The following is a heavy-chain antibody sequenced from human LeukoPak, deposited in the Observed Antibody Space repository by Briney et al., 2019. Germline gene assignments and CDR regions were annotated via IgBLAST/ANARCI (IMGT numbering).Heavy chain of an antibody. CDR2: IYTSGST. CDR3: ARDSGWYAWYFDL. Sequence: PSETLSLTCTVSGGSISSGNYYWSWIRQPPGKGLEWIGRIYTSGSTNYNPSLKSRVTISVDTSKNQFSLKLSSVTAADTAVYYCARDSGWYAWYFDLWDRGTRVTVSA. CDR1: GGSISSGNYY. J-gene: IGHJ2*01. D-gene: IGHD6-19*01. V-gene: IGHV4-61*02.